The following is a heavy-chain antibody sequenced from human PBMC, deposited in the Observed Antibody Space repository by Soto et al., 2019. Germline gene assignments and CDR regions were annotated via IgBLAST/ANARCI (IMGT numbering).Heavy chain of an antibody. V-gene: IGHV3-30*18. Sequence: QGQLVESGGGVVQPGRSLRLSCAASGFTFRSYGMHWVRQPPGKGLEWVAVVSYDGANEAYADSVKGRFTVSRDNSKNTVFLQMNNLRAEDTALYYCAKSKSGVGPYQLQSVFDYWGQGALVAVSS. CDR2: VSYDGANE. J-gene: IGHJ4*02. CDR1: GFTFRSYG. D-gene: IGHD1-26*01. CDR3: AKSKSGVGPYQLQSVFDY.